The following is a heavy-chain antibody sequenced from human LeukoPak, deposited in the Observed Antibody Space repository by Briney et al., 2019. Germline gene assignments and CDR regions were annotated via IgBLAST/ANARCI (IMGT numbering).Heavy chain of an antibody. Sequence: SQTLSLTCTVSGGSISSGSYYWSWIRQPPGKGLEWIGSIYHSGSTYYNPSLKSRVTMSVDTSKNQFSLKLSSVTAADTAVYYCARHSGSYYAFDIWGQGTMVTVSS. CDR3: ARHSGSYYAFDI. V-gene: IGHV4-39*07. CDR2: IYHSGST. J-gene: IGHJ3*02. D-gene: IGHD1-26*01. CDR1: GGSISSGSYY.